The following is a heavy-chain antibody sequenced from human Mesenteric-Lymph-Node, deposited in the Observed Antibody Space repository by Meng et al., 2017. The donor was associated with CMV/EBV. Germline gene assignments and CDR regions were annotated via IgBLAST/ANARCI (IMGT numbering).Heavy chain of an antibody. CDR3: ARDKAAAGTGPKYYYYYYGMDV. J-gene: IGHJ6*02. CDR1: GFTFSSYW. CDR2: IKQDGSEK. D-gene: IGHD6-13*01. V-gene: IGHV3-7*03. Sequence: GGSLRLSCAASGFTFSSYWMSWVRQAPGKGLEWVANIKQDGSEKYYVDSVKGRFTISRDNAKNSLYLQMNSLRAEDTAVYYCARDKAAAGTGPKYYYYYYGMDVWGQGTTVTVSS.